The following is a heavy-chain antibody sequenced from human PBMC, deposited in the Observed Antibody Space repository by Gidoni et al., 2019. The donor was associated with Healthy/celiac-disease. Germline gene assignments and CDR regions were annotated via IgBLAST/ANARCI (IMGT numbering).Heavy chain of an antibody. D-gene: IGHD3-22*01. Sequence: QVQLQESGPGLVKPSETLSLTCTVSGYSISSGYYWGWIRQPPGKGLEWIGSIYHSGSTYYNPSLKSRVTISVDTSKNQFSLKLSSVTAADTAVYYCARHLSGYFGAFDYWGQGTLVTVSS. CDR3: ARHLSGYFGAFDY. J-gene: IGHJ4*02. CDR1: GYSISSGYY. V-gene: IGHV4-38-2*02. CDR2: IYHSGST.